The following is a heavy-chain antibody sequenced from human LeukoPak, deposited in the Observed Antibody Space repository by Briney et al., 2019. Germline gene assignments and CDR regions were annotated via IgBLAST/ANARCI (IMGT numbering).Heavy chain of an antibody. D-gene: IGHD3-10*01. CDR1: GGSFSGYY. Sequence: SETLSLTCAVYGGSFSGYYWSWIRQPPGKGLEWIGEINHSGSTTYNPSLKSRVTMAVDTSKTQFSLKLSSVTAADTAVYYCARDSGTTGEVKFDPWGQGTLVTVSA. J-gene: IGHJ5*02. CDR2: INHSGST. V-gene: IGHV4-34*01. CDR3: ARDSGTTGEVKFDP.